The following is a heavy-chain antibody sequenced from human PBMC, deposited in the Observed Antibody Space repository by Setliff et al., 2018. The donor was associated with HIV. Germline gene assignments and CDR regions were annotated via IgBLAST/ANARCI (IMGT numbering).Heavy chain of an antibody. Sequence: ASVKVSCKVSGYTPTEVSMHGLRLAPGEGLEWMGGLDPEDGKTIYAQKVQGRVSMTEDTSTDTASMGLRGLRFNDTAVYYCAIVRRIITFGGLVGLVQSLYYFHCWGHGTLVTVSS. CDR3: AIVRRIITFGGLVGLVQSLYYFHC. J-gene: IGHJ4*01. CDR2: LDPEDGKT. CDR1: GYTPTEVS. V-gene: IGHV1-24*01. D-gene: IGHD3-16*01.